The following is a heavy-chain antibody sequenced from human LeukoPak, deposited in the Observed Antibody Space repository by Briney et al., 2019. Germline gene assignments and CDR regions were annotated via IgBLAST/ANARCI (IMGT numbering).Heavy chain of an antibody. CDR3: ARARLPPSPLYYYYYMDV. V-gene: IGHV1-18*01. Sequence: GASVKVSCSASGYTFSSYGISWVRQAPGQGLEWMGWISAYSGETNYAQNFQGRVTMTTDTSTSTAYMEVRGLRSEDTAVYYCARARLPPSPLYYYYYMDVWGKGTTVTVSS. CDR2: ISAYSGET. J-gene: IGHJ6*03. D-gene: IGHD4-11*01. CDR1: GYTFSSYG.